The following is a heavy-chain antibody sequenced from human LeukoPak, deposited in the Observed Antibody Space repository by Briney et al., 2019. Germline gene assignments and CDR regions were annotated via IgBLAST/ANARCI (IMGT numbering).Heavy chain of an antibody. J-gene: IGHJ4*02. CDR1: GYTFTGYY. V-gene: IGHV1-2*02. CDR2: INPNSGGT. CDR3: ARDLGSGWYSFDY. Sequence: ASVKVSCKASGYTFTGYYMHLVRQAPGQGLEWMGWINPNSGGTNYAQKFQGRVTMTRDTSISTAYMELSRLRSDDTAVYYCARDLGSGWYSFDYWGQGTLVTVSS. D-gene: IGHD6-19*01.